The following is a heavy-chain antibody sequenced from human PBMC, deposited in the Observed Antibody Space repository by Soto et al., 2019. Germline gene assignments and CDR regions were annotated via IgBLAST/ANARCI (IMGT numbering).Heavy chain of an antibody. CDR1: RVTVSINY. Sequence: PGGSTGLASAASRVTVSINYMAWVCKAPGKGLEWVSVIYSGGSTYYADSVKGRFTISRDNSKNTLYLQMNSLRAEDTAVYYCARDSVIGYYYYGMDVWGQGTTVTV. CDR2: IYSGGST. CDR3: ARDSVIGYYYYGMDV. J-gene: IGHJ6*02. V-gene: IGHV3-53*01.